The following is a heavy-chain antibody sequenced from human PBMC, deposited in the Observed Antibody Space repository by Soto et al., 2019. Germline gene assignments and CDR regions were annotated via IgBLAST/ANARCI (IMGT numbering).Heavy chain of an antibody. D-gene: IGHD3-10*01. CDR1: GGTFSSYT. CDR3: ARVPPGAHIMVREDDWFDP. Sequence: QVQLVQSGAEVKKPGSLVKVSCKASGGTFSSYTISWVRQAPGQGLGWMVRIIPILGIANYAPKFKGRVTITPDKSTSTPYMELTSLRSDDTAGYFGARVPPGAHIMVREDDWFDPWSQGTLVTVSS. J-gene: IGHJ5*02. CDR2: IIPILGIA. V-gene: IGHV1-69*02.